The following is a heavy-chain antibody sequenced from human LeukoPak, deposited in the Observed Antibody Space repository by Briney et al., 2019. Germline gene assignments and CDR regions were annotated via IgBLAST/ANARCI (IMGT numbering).Heavy chain of an antibody. CDR1: GFTFSSYE. D-gene: IGHD6-6*01. CDR3: ARGGSSSFDY. Sequence: GGSLRLSCAASGFTFSSYEMNWVRQAPEKGLEWVSYISSSGSTIYYADSVKGRFTISRDNAKNSLYLQMNSLRAEDTAVYYCARGGSSSFDYWGQGTLVTVSS. V-gene: IGHV3-48*03. J-gene: IGHJ4*02. CDR2: ISSSGSTI.